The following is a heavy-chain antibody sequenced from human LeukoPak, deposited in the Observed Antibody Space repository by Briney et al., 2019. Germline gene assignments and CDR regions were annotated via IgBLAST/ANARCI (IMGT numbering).Heavy chain of an antibody. D-gene: IGHD3-22*01. V-gene: IGHV3-30*02. J-gene: IGHJ4*02. CDR2: IRYDGTNK. CDR3: AKDLRPPSGGGYQMVFGS. Sequence: GGSLRLSCAASGFIFSDYGMHWVRQAPGKGLEWVSFIRYDGTNKNYADSVKGRFTISRDNSKNTLYLQMNSLRAEDTAVYYCAKDLRPPSGGGYQMVFGSWGQGTLVTVSS. CDR1: GFIFSDYG.